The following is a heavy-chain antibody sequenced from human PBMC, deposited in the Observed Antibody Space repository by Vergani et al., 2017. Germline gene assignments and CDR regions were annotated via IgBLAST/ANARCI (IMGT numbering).Heavy chain of an antibody. J-gene: IGHJ4*02. Sequence: EVQLVESGGGLVQPGGSLRLSCAASGFTFSSYWMHWVRQAPGKGLVWVSRINSDGSSTSYADSVKGRFTISRDNAKNTLYLQMNSLRAEDTAVYYCAKEGPTSGLMVYASDYWGQGTLVTVSS. V-gene: IGHV3-74*01. D-gene: IGHD2-8*01. CDR3: AKEGPTSGLMVYASDY. CDR2: INSDGSST. CDR1: GFTFSSYW.